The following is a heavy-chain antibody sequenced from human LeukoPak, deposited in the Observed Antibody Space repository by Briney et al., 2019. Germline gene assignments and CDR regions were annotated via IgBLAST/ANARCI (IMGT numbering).Heavy chain of an antibody. CDR1: VGSISDYY. CDR3: ARESGHYVGSGYYMDV. CDR2: IYSNGNT. V-gene: IGHV4-4*07. Sequence: SETLSLTCTVSVGSISDYYWNCIRQAAGKGLEWIGRIYSNGNTDYSPSLRRRVTMSVDTSKNQFSLKLSSVTAADTAVYYCARESGHYVGSGYYMDVWGKGTTVTVS. J-gene: IGHJ6*03. D-gene: IGHD3-10*01.